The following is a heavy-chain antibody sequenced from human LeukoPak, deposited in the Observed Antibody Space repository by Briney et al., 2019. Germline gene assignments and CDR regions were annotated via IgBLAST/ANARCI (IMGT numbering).Heavy chain of an antibody. J-gene: IGHJ4*02. V-gene: IGHV4-31*11. CDR2: IYYSGST. CDR1: GGSISSGGYY. CDR3: AREDSSGYLADY. D-gene: IGHD3-22*01. Sequence: SGTLSLTCAVSGGSISSGGYYWSWIRQHPGKGLEWIGYIYYSGSTYYNPSLKSRVTISVDTSKNQFSLKLSSVTAADTAVYYCAREDSSGYLADYWGQGTLVTVSS.